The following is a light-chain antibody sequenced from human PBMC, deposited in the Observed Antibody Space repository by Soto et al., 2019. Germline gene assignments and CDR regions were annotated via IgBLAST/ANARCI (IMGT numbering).Light chain of an antibody. CDR2: GVS. CDR1: QSISSS. CDR3: QQSYTAPSIT. V-gene: IGKV1-39*01. J-gene: IGKJ5*01. Sequence: DIHMTQSPSSLSASVGDKVTITCRSSQSISSSLNWYQQKSGKAPNLLIYGVSRLQGGVPSRFSGSGSGTDFTLSISSLQPEDFATYYCQQSYTAPSITFGQGTRLENK.